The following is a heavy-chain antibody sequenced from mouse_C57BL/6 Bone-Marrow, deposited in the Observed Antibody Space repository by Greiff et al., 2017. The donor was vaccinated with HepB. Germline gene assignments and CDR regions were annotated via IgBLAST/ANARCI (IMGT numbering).Heavy chain of an antibody. CDR2: IYPRSGNT. J-gene: IGHJ3*01. D-gene: IGHD1-3*01. CDR3: ARESSDPAWFAY. V-gene: IGHV1-81*01. Sequence: VKLQESGAELARPGASVKLSCKASGYTFTSYGISWVKQRTGQGLEWIGEIYPRSGNTYYNEKFKGKATLTADKSSSTAYMELRSLTSEDSAVYFCARESSDPAWFAYWGQGTLVTVSA. CDR1: GYTFTSYG.